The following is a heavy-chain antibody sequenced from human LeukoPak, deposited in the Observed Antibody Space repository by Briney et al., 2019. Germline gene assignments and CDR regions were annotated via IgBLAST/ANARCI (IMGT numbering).Heavy chain of an antibody. V-gene: IGHV4-59*01. Sequence: SETLSLTCTVSGGSISSYYWSWIRQPPGKGLEWIGYIYYSGSTNYNPSLKSRVTISVDTSKNQFSLKLSSVTAADTAVYYCARNDFWSGYSPYFDYWGQGALVTVSS. J-gene: IGHJ4*02. CDR2: IYYSGST. CDR1: GGSISSYY. D-gene: IGHD3-3*01. CDR3: ARNDFWSGYSPYFDY.